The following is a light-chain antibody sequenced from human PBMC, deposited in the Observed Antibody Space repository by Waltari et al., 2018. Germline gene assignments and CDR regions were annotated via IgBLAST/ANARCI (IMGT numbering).Light chain of an antibody. Sequence: EIVLTQSPGTLSLSPGERATLSCRASQSVSRNYLTWYQQKPGQAPRLLIYDASTRATGVPDRFGGSGSGTDFTLTISRLKPEDFAVYYCQQYGDSPPYTFGQGTRLEIK. J-gene: IGKJ2*01. CDR1: QSVSRNY. CDR3: QQYGDSPPYT. CDR2: DAS. V-gene: IGKV3-20*01.